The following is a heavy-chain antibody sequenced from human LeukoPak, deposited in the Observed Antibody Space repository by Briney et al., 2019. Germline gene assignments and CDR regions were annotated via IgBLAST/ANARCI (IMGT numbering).Heavy chain of an antibody. V-gene: IGHV4-34*01. CDR1: GGSFSGYD. CDR2: INHNGST. D-gene: IGHD1-20*01. Sequence: SETLSLTCAVYGGSFSGYDWSWIRQSPGKGLEWIGEINHNGSTNYNPSLKSRFTISVDTAKDQFSLKLSSVTAACTAVYYCARGGGRNNWNNFDYWGQGTLVTVSS. CDR3: ARGGGRNNWNNFDY. J-gene: IGHJ4*02.